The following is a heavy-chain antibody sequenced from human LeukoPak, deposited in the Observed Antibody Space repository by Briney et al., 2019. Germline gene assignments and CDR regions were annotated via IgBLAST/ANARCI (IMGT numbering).Heavy chain of an antibody. J-gene: IGHJ4*02. V-gene: IGHV3-23*01. D-gene: IGHD2-2*01. CDR1: GFTFTDHP. CDR3: AKDLDCSSTSCYPDY. CDR2: ISGSGGST. Sequence: GGSLRLSCVASGFTFTDHPMNWVRQAPGKGLEWISAISGSGGSTYYADSVKGRFTISRDNSKNTLYLQMNSLRAEDTAVYHCAKDLDCSSTSCYPDYWGQGTLVTVSS.